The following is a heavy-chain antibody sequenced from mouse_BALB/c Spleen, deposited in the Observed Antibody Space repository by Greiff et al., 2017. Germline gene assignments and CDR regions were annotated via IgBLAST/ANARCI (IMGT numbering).Heavy chain of an antibody. D-gene: IGHD2-3*01. CDR3: ARDLGFYDGYFFDY. CDR2: INPSTGYI. V-gene: IGHV1-7*01. J-gene: IGHJ2*01. CDR1: GYTFTSYW. Sequence: QVQLQQSGAELAKPGASVKMSCKASGYTFTSYWMHWVKQRPGQGLEWIGYINPSTGYIEYNQKFKDEATLTAAKSSSTAYMQLSSLTSEDSAVYYCARDLGFYDGYFFDYWGQGTTLTVSS.